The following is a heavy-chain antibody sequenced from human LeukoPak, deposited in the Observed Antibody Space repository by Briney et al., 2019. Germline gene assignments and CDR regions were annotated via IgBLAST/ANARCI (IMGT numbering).Heavy chain of an antibody. Sequence: SETLSLTCGVYGGSLSGHFWSWIRQPLGKGLEWIGEIKHTGYTNYNPSLKSRVIISVDTSKNQFSLKLSSMTAADTAVYYCAREYRTSSTSFDYWGQGTLVTVSS. J-gene: IGHJ4*02. CDR1: GGSLSGHF. D-gene: IGHD6-6*01. V-gene: IGHV4-34*01. CDR2: IKHTGYT. CDR3: AREYRTSSTSFDY.